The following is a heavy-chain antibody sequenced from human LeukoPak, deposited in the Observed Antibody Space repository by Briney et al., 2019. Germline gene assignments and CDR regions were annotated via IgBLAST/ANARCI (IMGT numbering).Heavy chain of an antibody. CDR3: AREGGDGYNSGAFYFDY. CDR2: IYYSGGT. V-gene: IGHV4-59*01. D-gene: IGHD5-12*01. J-gene: IGHJ4*02. CDR1: GGSISSYY. Sequence: SETLSLTCTVSGGSISSYYWSWVRQPPGKGLEWIGYIYYSGGTNYNPSLMSRVTISVDTSKNQFSLKLSSVTAADTAVYYCAREGGDGYNSGAFYFDYWGQGTLVTVSS.